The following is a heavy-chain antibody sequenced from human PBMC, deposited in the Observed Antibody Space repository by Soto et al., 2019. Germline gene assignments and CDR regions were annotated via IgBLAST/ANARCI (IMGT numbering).Heavy chain of an antibody. J-gene: IGHJ4*02. D-gene: IGHD2-8*01. CDR3: AARYCTNGVCYYFDY. V-gene: IGHV4-39*01. CDR2: MYYSGST. Sequence: SETLSLTCTVSGGSISSSNYYWGWIRQPPGKGLEWIGHMYYSGSTYYNPSLKSRVTISVDTSTNQFSLKLSSVTAADTAVYYCAARYCTNGVCYYFDYWGQGTLVTVS. CDR1: GGSISSSNYY.